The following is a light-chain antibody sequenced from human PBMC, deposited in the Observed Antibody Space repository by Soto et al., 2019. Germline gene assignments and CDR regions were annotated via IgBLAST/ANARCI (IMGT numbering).Light chain of an antibody. CDR3: HQSYSPPLT. CDR1: DSMHAH. Sequence: DIQLTQSPSSLSASVADRAIITCLSSDSMHAHLNPFQQRPVKATKNLISASTLQSGVPSRFSASRSWTDFTLTTNGPQPDDFAPYTGHQSYSPPLTFGGGNKVEIK. J-gene: IGKJ4*01. V-gene: IGKV1-39*01. CDR2: AS.